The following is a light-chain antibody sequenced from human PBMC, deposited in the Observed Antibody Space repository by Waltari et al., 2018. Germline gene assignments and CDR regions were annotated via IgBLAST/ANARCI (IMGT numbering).Light chain of an antibody. Sequence: QLVLTQSPSASASLGASVKLTCTLSSGHSSNIIAWLQQQPGKGPRYLMKVNSDGSHRKGDGIPGRFSGSSSGAERYLTISSLQSEDEADYYCETGGHGTWVFGGGTKLTVL. J-gene: IGLJ3*02. V-gene: IGLV4-69*01. CDR2: VNSDGSH. CDR1: SGHSSNI. CDR3: ETGGHGTWV.